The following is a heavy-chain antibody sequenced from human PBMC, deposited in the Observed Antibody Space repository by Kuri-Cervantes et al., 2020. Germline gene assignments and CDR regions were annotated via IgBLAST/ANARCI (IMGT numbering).Heavy chain of an antibody. J-gene: IGHJ3*02. V-gene: IGHV2-5*02. CDR3: AHTPYSSGWYGEGAFDI. D-gene: IGHD6-19*01. CDR1: GFSLRTSGVG. CDR2: IYWDDDK. Sequence: APTLVNPTQTLTLTCTYTGFSLRTSGVGVGWIRWPPGKALEWLALIYWDDDKRYSPSLNSRLTITKDTSKNQVVLTMTNMDPVDTATYYCAHTPYSSGWYGEGAFDIWGQGTMVTVSS.